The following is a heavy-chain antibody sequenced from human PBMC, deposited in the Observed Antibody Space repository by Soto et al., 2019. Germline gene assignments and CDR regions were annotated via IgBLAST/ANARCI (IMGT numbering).Heavy chain of an antibody. J-gene: IGHJ6*02. CDR1: GYTFTRYG. Sequence: QVHLVQSGAEVKKPGASVKVSCKTSGYTFTRYGISWVRQAPGQGLEWMGWISGYDGRTNFAQKVQDRVTMTTDTSTSTVYMELRSLSSDDTAVYYCAREGDFPYYYYGMDVWGQGTTVTVSS. V-gene: IGHV1-18*01. CDR3: AREGDFPYYYYGMDV. CDR2: ISGYDGRT. D-gene: IGHD2-21*02.